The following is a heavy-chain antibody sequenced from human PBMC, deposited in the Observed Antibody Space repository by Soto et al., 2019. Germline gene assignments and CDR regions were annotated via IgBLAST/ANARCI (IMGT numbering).Heavy chain of an antibody. CDR2: IYHSGST. V-gene: IGHV4-4*02. CDR1: GGSISSSNW. D-gene: IGHD1-26*01. J-gene: IGHJ6*02. CDR3: ASLYSGTVYYYYGMDV. Sequence: SETLSLTCAVSGGSISSSNWWSWVRQPPGKGLEWIGEIYHSGSTNYNPSLKSRVTISVDKSKNQFSLKLSSVTAADTAVYYCASLYSGTVYYYYGMDVWGQGTTVTVSS.